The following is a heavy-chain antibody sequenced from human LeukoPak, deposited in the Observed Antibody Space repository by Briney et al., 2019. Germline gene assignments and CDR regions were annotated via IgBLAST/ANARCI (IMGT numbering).Heavy chain of an antibody. J-gene: IGHJ4*02. CDR1: GYIFTDYF. CDR2: INPKSGGT. D-gene: IGHD5-24*01. Sequence: GASVKVSCKASGYIFTDYFMHWVRQAPGQGLEWMGWINPKSGGTNYAPNLQGRVAMTRDTSTSTAYMELSRLRSDDTAAYYCASRDGSVFDYWGQGTLVTVSS. V-gene: IGHV1-2*02. CDR3: ASRDGSVFDY.